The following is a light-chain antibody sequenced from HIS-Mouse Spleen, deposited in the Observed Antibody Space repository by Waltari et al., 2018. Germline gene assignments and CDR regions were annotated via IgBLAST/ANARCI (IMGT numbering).Light chain of an antibody. J-gene: IGKJ1*01. Sequence: EIVMTQSPATLSVSPGERATLSCRASQSVRRNLAWYQQKPGQAPRLLIYGASTRATGIPARFSGSGSWTEFTLTISSMQSEDFAVYYCQQYNNWLRTFGQGTKVEIK. CDR1: QSVRRN. CDR2: GAS. CDR3: QQYNNWLRT. V-gene: IGKV3-15*01.